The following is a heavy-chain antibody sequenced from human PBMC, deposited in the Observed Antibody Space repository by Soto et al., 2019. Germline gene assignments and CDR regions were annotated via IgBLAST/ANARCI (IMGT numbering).Heavy chain of an antibody. CDR3: VRTSLVVAAATREDY. CDR2: TNSDGSST. J-gene: IGHJ4*02. Sequence: EVQLVESGGGLVQPGGSLRLSCAASGFTFSSYWMHWVRQAPGKGLVWVSRTNSDGSSTSYADSVKGRFTISRDNAKNALYLQMNRLRAEDPAVYYCVRTSLVVAAATREDYWGQGTLVTVSS. D-gene: IGHD2-15*01. CDR1: GFTFSSYW. V-gene: IGHV3-74*01.